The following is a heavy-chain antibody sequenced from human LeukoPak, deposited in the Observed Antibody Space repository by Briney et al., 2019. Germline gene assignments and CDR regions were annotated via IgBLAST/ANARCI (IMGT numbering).Heavy chain of an antibody. CDR1: GYTFTSYC. Sequence: PGESLKISCKVSGYTFTSYCIGWVRQMPGKGLEWMGIIYPGDSSTTYSPSLHDQATISVDHCISTAYLQWSSLQASDTAMYYCGMSGDRVPLQHDVFHVWGQGTMVTVST. J-gene: IGHJ3*01. CDR2: IYPGDSST. V-gene: IGHV5-51*01. D-gene: IGHD1-26*01. CDR3: GMSGDRVPLQHDVFHV.